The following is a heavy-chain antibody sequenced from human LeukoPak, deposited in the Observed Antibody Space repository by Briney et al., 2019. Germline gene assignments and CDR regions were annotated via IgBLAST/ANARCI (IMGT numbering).Heavy chain of an antibody. CDR3: AKGALGATFNYFDY. CDR2: ISYDGSNK. V-gene: IGHV3-30*18. CDR1: GFTFSSYG. D-gene: IGHD1-26*01. J-gene: IGHJ4*02. Sequence: QPGGSLRLSRAASGFTFSSYGMHWVRQAPGKGLEWVAVISYDGSNKYYADSVKGRFTISRDNLKNMLYLQMNSLGAEDTAVYYCAKGALGATFNYFDYWGQGTLVTVSS.